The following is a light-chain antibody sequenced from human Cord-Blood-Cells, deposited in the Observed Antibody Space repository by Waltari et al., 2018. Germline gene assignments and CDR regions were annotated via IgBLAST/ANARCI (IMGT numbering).Light chain of an antibody. J-gene: IGLJ1*01. CDR2: YDS. V-gene: IGLV3-21*04. CDR1: NIVSKS. Sequence: SYVLTQPPSVSVAPGKTASITCGGNNIVSKSVHWYQQKPGQAPVLVIYYDSDRPSGIPERFSGSNSGNTATLTISRVEAGDEADYYCQVWDSSSDHYVFGTGTKVTVL. CDR3: QVWDSSSDHYV.